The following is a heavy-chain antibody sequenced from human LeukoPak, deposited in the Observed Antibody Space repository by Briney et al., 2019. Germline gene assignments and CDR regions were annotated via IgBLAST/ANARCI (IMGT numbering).Heavy chain of an antibody. CDR1: GGSISSYC. D-gene: IGHD6-25*01. V-gene: IGHV4-59*08. CDR3: ARQGGIAAEGYYFDY. J-gene: IGHJ4*02. Sequence: SETLSLTCTVSGGSISSYCWSWIRQPPGKGLEWIGYIYYSGSTNYNPSLKSRVTISVDTSKNQFSLKLSSVTAADTAVYYCARQGGIAAEGYYFDYWGQGTLVTVSS. CDR2: IYYSGST.